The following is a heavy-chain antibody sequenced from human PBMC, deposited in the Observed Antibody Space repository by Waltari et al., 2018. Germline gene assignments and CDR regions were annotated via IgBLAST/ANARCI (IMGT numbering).Heavy chain of an antibody. CDR2: IHDSGDT. V-gene: IGHV4-59*01. Sequence: QVQLQESGPGRMKPSETLSLSCPASGCSLTTYYWSWIRQPPGKGLEYIGYIHDSGDTNYSPSLRSRVSMSMDTSKNQFSLKVSSVTAADSAVYDCARVHGSESPLSWGTDVWGQGTAVTVSS. CDR3: ARVHGSESPLSWGTDV. J-gene: IGHJ6*02. CDR1: GCSLTTYY.